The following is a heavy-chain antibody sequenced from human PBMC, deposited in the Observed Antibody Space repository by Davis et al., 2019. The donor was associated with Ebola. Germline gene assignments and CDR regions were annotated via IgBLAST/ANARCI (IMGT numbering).Heavy chain of an antibody. D-gene: IGHD6-19*01. CDR1: GFTFSAYW. V-gene: IGHV3-74*01. CDR3: ARVSSGWGAFDY. J-gene: IGHJ4*02. CDR2: ITSDGSGT. Sequence: PGGSLRLSCAVSGFTFSAYWTHWVRQVPGKGLVWVSRITSDGSGTSYADSVRGRFTISRDNARNTLYLQMNSLRAEDAAVYYCARVSSGWGAFDYWGQGTLVTVSS.